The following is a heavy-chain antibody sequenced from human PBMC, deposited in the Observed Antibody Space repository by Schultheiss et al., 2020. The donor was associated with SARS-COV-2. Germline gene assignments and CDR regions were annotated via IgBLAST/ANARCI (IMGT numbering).Heavy chain of an antibody. Sequence: SVKVSCKASGYTFTSYGISWVRQAPGQGLEWMGGIIPIFGTANYAQKFQGRVTITADESTSTAYMELSSLRSEDTAVYYCAREDGALGMDVWGQGTTVTVSS. J-gene: IGHJ6*02. V-gene: IGHV1-69*13. D-gene: IGHD3-10*01. CDR1: GYTFTSYG. CDR2: IIPIFGTA. CDR3: AREDGALGMDV.